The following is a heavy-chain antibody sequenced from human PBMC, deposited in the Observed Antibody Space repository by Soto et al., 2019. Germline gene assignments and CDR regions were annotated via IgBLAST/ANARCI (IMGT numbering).Heavy chain of an antibody. CDR3: ARERIVVVTAYYGMDV. CDR1: GYTFTGYY. J-gene: IGHJ6*02. CDR2: INPNSGGT. D-gene: IGHD2-21*02. Sequence: GASVKVSCKASGYTFTGYYMHWVRQAPGQGLEWKGWINPNSGGTNYAQKFQGWVTMTRDTSISTAYMELSRLRSDDTALYYCARERIVVVTAYYGMDVWGQGTTVTVSS. V-gene: IGHV1-2*04.